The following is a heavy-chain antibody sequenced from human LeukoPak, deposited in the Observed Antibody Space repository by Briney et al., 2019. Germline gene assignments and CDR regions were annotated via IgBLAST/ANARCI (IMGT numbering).Heavy chain of an antibody. CDR3: ARTTEGYCSSASCFGFSYSYYMDV. CDR1: GGSISSYY. CDR2: IYYSGST. D-gene: IGHD2-2*01. V-gene: IGHV4-59*01. J-gene: IGHJ6*03. Sequence: SETLSLTCTVSGGSISSYYWSWIRQPPGKGLEWIGYIYYSGSTNYNPSLESRVTISVDTSKSQFSLKLSSVIAADTAVYYCARTTEGYCSSASCFGFSYSYYMDVWGKGTTVTISS.